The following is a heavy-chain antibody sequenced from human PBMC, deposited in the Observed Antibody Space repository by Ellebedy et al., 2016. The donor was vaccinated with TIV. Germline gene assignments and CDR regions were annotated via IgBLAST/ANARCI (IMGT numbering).Heavy chain of an antibody. CDR3: AKEYVPAAGTYYFDY. D-gene: IGHD2-2*01. CDR2: ISSSSRYI. V-gene: IGHV3-21*04. CDR1: GFTFSSYS. Sequence: GGSLRLXXAASGFTFSSYSMNWVRQAPGKGLEWVSYISSSSRYIYNADSVKGRFTISRDNAKNSLYLQMNSLRAEDTAVYYCAKEYVPAAGTYYFDYWGQGTLVTVSS. J-gene: IGHJ4*02.